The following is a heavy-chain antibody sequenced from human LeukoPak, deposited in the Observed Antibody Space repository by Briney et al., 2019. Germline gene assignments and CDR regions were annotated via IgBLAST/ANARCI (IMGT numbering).Heavy chain of an antibody. J-gene: IGHJ4*02. CDR3: AGRYDYGDHFDY. CDR1: GFTVSSNY. CDR2: IYSDGST. V-gene: IGHV3-53*01. D-gene: IGHD4-17*01. Sequence: GGSLRLSCAASGFTVSSNYMSWVRQAPGKGLEWVSVIYSDGSTCYADSVEGRFTISRDNSKNTLYLQMNSLRAEDTAVYYCAGRYDYGDHFDYWGQGTLVTVSS.